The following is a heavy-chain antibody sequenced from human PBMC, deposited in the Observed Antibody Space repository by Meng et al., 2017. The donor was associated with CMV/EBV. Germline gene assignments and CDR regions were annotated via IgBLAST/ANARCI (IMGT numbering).Heavy chain of an antibody. V-gene: IGHV3-21*04. J-gene: IGHJ4*02. D-gene: IGHD6-13*01. CDR3: ARDRSSWYGDGYFDD. CDR1: GFTFSSYS. Sequence: EVLLVESGGGLVKPGGSLRRSWAASGFTFSSYSMNWVRQAPGKGLEWVSSISSSSSYIYYADSVKGRFTISRDNAKNSLYLQMNSLRAEDTAVYYCARDRSSWYGDGYFDDWGQGTLVTVGS. CDR2: ISSSSSYI.